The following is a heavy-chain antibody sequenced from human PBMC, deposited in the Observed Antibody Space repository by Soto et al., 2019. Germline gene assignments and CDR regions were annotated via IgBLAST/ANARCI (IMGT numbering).Heavy chain of an antibody. D-gene: IGHD3-3*01. J-gene: IGHJ6*02. Sequence: SETLSLTCTVSGGSISSGGYYWSWIRHHPGKGLEWIGYIYYSGSTYYNPSLKSRVTISVDTSKNQFSLKLSSVTAADTAVYYCARERGLYDFWSGYYPQVYYYGMDVWGQGTTVTVSS. CDR1: GGSISSGGYY. CDR2: IYYSGST. V-gene: IGHV4-31*03. CDR3: ARERGLYDFWSGYYPQVYYYGMDV.